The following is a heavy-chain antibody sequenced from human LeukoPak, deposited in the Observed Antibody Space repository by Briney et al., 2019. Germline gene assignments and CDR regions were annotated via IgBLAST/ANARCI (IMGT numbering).Heavy chain of an antibody. J-gene: IGHJ4*02. CDR3: AKAVKAGKIVVVVAADY. D-gene: IGHD2-15*01. CDR2: MKTDGSEK. Sequence: PSETLSLTCTVSGGSVSSGRYYWSWVRQAPGKGLEWVANMKTDGSEKYYVDSVKGRFTISRDNSKNTLYLQMNSLRAEDTAIYYCAKAVKAGKIVVVVAADYWGQGTLVTVSS. V-gene: IGHV3-7*03. CDR1: GGSVSSGRYY.